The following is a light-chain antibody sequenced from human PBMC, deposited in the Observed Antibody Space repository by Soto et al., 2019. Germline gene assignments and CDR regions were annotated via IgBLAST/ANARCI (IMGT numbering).Light chain of an antibody. CDR1: QSVSSN. CDR3: QQRNNWPWT. CDR2: DAS. V-gene: IGKV3-11*01. J-gene: IGKJ1*01. Sequence: IVLTQSPATLSFTPWPSAPVSSRARQSVSSNLVWYQQKPGQAPRLLIYDASTRATGIPARVSGSGSGTDFTLTISSLEPEDFAVYYCQQRNNWPWTVGQGTKLDFK.